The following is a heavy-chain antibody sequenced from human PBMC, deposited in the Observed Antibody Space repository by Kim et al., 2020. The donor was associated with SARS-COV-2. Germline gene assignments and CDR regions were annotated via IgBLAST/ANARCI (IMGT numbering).Heavy chain of an antibody. V-gene: IGHV4-39*01. CDR3: ARHFRCTSLRVLGLFKFDY. D-gene: IGHD2-21*01. J-gene: IGHJ4*02. Sequence: SETLSLTCTVSGGSISSSSYYWGWIRQPPGKGLDWIGSVYYTGCTYYNPSLKSRVAISVGAAKNQFSLKLKSVTAADTAVYYCARHFRCTSLRVLGLFKFDYWGQGTLVTVSS. CDR1: GGSISSSSYY. CDR2: VYYTGCT.